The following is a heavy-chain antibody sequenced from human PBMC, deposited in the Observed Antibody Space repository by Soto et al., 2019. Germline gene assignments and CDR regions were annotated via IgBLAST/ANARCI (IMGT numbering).Heavy chain of an antibody. CDR1: GYIFTNYW. CDR2: IYPGDSDT. D-gene: IGHD3-22*01. V-gene: IGHV5-51*01. J-gene: IGHJ4*02. CDR3: ARPEIPTRSNDYDYPFDH. Sequence: PGESLKISCKGSGYIFTNYWIGWVRQMPGKGLEWMGIIYPGDSDTRYSPSFQGQVTISADNSITTAYLQWRSLKASDTAIYYCARPEIPTRSNDYDYPFDHWGQGTLVTVSS.